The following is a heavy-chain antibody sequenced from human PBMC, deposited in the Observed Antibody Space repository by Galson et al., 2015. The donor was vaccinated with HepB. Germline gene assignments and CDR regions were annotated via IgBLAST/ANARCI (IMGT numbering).Heavy chain of an antibody. CDR2: ISYSGDST. V-gene: IGHV3-23*01. Sequence: SLRLSCAASGFTFSSYAMSWVRQAPGKGLEWVSHISYSGDSTNYADSVKGRFTISRDNSKNTLYLQMNSLRADDTAVYYCANPPQRYSIGWSTYYFGYWGQGTLVTVSS. J-gene: IGHJ4*02. CDR3: ANPPQRYSIGWSTYYFGY. CDR1: GFTFSSYA. D-gene: IGHD6-19*01.